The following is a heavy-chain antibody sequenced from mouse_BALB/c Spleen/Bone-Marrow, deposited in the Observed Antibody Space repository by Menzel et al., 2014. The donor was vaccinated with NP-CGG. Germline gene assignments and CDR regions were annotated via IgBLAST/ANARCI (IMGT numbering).Heavy chain of an antibody. J-gene: IGHJ4*01. V-gene: IGHV1-69*02. CDR3: TRRDRYDYYAMDY. D-gene: IGHD2-14*01. Sequence: QVQLQQSGAELVRPGASVKLSCKASGYTFTSYWINWVKQRPGQGLERIGNIYPSDSYTNYNQKFKDKATLTVDKSSSTAYMQLSSPTSEDSAVYYCTRRDRYDYYAMDYWGQGTSVTVSS. CDR1: GYTFTSYW. CDR2: IYPSDSYT.